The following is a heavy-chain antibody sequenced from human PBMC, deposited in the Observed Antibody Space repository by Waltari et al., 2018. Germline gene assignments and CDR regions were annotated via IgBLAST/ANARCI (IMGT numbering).Heavy chain of an antibody. Sequence: QVQLQESGPGLVKPSQTLYLPCTVSGYSISSGSSYCSWIRQPAGKGLEWIGRIYASVSTNYIPSLKSRVTISVDTSENHFSLKLSSVTAADTAVYYCARGGGYRDYNGMDVWGQGTTVTVSS. D-gene: IGHD3-16*01. J-gene: IGHJ6*02. CDR3: ARGGGYRDYNGMDV. V-gene: IGHV4-61*02. CDR2: IYASVST. CDR1: GYSISSGSSY.